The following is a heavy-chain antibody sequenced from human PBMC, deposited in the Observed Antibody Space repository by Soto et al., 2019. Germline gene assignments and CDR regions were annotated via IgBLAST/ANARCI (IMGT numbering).Heavy chain of an antibody. CDR1: GFTFSGYS. CDR2: ISSSSNNM. J-gene: IGHJ4*02. Sequence: EVQLVESGGGLVKPGGSRRLSCAGSGFTFSGYSMNWVRQAPGKGLEWVSSISSSSNNMYYADSVKGRFTMSRDNAKNSLYLQMNSLRVNDTAVYYCARDLASATGTFDYWGQGTLVTVSS. V-gene: IGHV3-21*02. CDR3: ARDLASATGTFDY. D-gene: IGHD1-1*01.